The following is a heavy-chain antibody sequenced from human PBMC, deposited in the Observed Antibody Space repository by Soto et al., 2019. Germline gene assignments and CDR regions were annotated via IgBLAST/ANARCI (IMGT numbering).Heavy chain of an antibody. CDR3: AREKSYGMDV. CDR1: GYTFTSYD. Sequence: QVQLVQSGAEVKKPGASVKVSCKASGYTFTSYDINWVRQATGQGLECMGGMNPKRGTTGYAQTFPGRATMTRNTSISTAYMELSSLRSEDTAVYYCAREKSYGMDVWGPGTTVTVSS. J-gene: IGHJ6*02. V-gene: IGHV1-8*01. CDR2: MNPKRGTT.